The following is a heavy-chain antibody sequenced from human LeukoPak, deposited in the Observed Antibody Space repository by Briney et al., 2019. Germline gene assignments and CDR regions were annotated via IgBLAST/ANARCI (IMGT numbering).Heavy chain of an antibody. CDR1: GFTFGNYA. CDR3: SRYGFVGADFDY. CDR2: IRSKPYGGTV. V-gene: IGHV3-49*04. J-gene: IGHJ4*02. Sequence: GGSLRLSCTASGFTFGNYAVTWVRQAPGKGLEWVGFIRSKPYGGTVEYAASVQGRFTISRDDSKTIAHLEMNSLKTEDTAVYYCSRYGFVGADFDYWGRGTLVTVSS. D-gene: IGHD1-26*01.